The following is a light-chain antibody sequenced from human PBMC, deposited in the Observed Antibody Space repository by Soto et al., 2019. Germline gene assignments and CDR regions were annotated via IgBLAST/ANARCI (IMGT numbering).Light chain of an antibody. CDR1: QDINVY. J-gene: IGKJ2*03. Sequence: IQMTQSPSSVSASIGDTVTITCRASQDINVYLNWYQQKPGEVPKLLIYSASTLHSGVPSRFTGSGSETDSTLTIRSLQPEDFATYYCQHGYVAPYSFGQGTKVDI. CDR3: QHGYVAPYS. CDR2: SAS. V-gene: IGKV1-39*01.